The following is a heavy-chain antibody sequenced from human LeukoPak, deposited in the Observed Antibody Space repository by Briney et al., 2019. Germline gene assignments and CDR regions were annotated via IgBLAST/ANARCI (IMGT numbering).Heavy chain of an antibody. Sequence: SETLSLTCAVSGGSISSGGYSWSWIRQPPGKGLEGIGYIYHSGSTNSNPSLKGPVTISVDRSKNQFSLQLSSVSAADAAVYYCARLQIITMIVVVPISQLGGAFDIWGQGTMVTVSS. CDR2: IYHSGST. CDR1: GGSISSGGYS. D-gene: IGHD3-22*01. V-gene: IGHV4-30-2*01. J-gene: IGHJ3*02. CDR3: ARLQIITMIVVVPISQLGGAFDI.